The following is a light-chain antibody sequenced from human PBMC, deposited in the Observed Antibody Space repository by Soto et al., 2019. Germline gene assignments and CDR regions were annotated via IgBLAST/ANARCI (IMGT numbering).Light chain of an antibody. CDR2: GNN. CDR3: QSYDISLSEVV. V-gene: IGLV1-40*01. CDR1: SSNIGAGYD. Sequence: QAVVTQPPSVSGAPGQRVTLSCTGSSSNIGAGYDVHWYQQLPGTAPKLLIYGNNNRPSGVPDRFSGSKSGTSASLAITGLQAEDEADYYCQSYDISLSEVVFGGGTQLTVL. J-gene: IGLJ2*01.